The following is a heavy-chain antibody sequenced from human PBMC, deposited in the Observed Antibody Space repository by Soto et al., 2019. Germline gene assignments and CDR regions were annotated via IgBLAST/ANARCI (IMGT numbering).Heavy chain of an antibody. CDR1: GVTYNTFA. D-gene: IGHD1-26*01. J-gene: IGHJ4*02. CDR2: IIPVLGPA. Sequence: QVQLVQSGAEVRKPGSSVKVSCKASGVTYNTFAVSWVRQAPGQGLEWMGGIIPVLGPACYAQKFQGRVTITADKSTITAYLELTSLRSEDTAVYYCVRAAKWYVDYWGQGTLVTVSS. CDR3: VRAAKWYVDY. V-gene: IGHV1-69*06.